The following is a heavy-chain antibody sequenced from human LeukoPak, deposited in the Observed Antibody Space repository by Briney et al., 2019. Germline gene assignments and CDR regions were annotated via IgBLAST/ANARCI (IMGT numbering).Heavy chain of an antibody. D-gene: IGHD4-17*01. CDR1: GGPISSSSYY. Sequence: SETPSLTCTVSGGPISSSSYYWGWIRQPPGKGLEWIGSIYYSGSTYYNPSLKSRVTISVDTSKNQFSLKLSSVTAADTAVHYCARLDDYVNYFDYWGQGTLVTVSS. CDR3: ARLDDYVNYFDY. J-gene: IGHJ4*02. V-gene: IGHV4-39*01. CDR2: IYYSGST.